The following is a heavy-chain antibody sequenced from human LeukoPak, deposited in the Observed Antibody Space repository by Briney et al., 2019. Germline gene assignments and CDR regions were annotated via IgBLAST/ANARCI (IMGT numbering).Heavy chain of an antibody. CDR3: TRHEVELNYYMDV. V-gene: IGHV3-73*01. Sequence: GGSLRLSCAASGFTFSGSAMHWVRQASGKGLEWVGRIRSKANSYATAYAASVKGRFTNSRDDSKNTAYLQMNSLKTEDTAVYYCTRHEVELNYYMDVWGKGTTVTVSS. CDR2: IRSKANSYAT. D-gene: IGHD1-7*01. CDR1: GFTFSGSA. J-gene: IGHJ6*03.